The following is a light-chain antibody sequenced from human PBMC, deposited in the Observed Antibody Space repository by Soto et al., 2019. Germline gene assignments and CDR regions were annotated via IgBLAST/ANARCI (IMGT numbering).Light chain of an antibody. Sequence: EIVLTQSPGTLSLSPGERATLSCRASQSVSSSYLAWYQQKPGQAPRVLIYGTSSRATGIPDRFSGSGSRTDFTLTTSRLKPEDFAVYYCQQHGSSPLVTFGQGTRLEIK. V-gene: IGKV3-20*01. CDR3: QQHGSSPLVT. CDR2: GTS. CDR1: QSVSSSY. J-gene: IGKJ5*01.